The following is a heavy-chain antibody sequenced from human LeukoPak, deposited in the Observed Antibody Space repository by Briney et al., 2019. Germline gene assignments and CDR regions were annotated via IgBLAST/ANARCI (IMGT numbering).Heavy chain of an antibody. CDR3: ARGRKNWNDSPDHPFDP. CDR1: GFTFSSYA. Sequence: PGGSLRLSCAASGFTFSSYAMHWVRQAPGKGLEWVAVISYDGSNKYYADSVKGRFTISRDNSKNTLYLQMNSLRAEDTAVYYCARGRKNWNDSPDHPFDPWGQGTLVTVSS. CDR2: ISYDGSNK. D-gene: IGHD1-1*01. J-gene: IGHJ5*02. V-gene: IGHV3-30*04.